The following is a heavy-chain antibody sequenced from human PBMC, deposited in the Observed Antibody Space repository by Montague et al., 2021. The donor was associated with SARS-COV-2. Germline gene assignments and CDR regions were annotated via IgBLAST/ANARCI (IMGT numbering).Heavy chain of an antibody. CDR2: INHSGTT. CDR1: GESFSGFF. J-gene: IGHJ4*02. Sequence: SXTLSLTCAVYGESFSGFFWSWIRQPPGKGLEWIAEINHSGTTNYNFNPSLRSRVTISVDTSKSQFSLKLSSVTAAATGVYYCARWDPQTLTLIGLRGKSASDYWGQGTLVTVSS. CDR3: ARWDPQTLTLIGLRGKSASDY. V-gene: IGHV4-34*01. D-gene: IGHD4-23*01.